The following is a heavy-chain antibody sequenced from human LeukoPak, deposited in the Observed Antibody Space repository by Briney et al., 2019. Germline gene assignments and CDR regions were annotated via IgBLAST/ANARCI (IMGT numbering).Heavy chain of an antibody. D-gene: IGHD4-11*01. J-gene: IGHJ5*02. CDR3: ARAGLPPGKEFDP. CDR1: GGSISDNNW. CDR2: IYHSGSP. Sequence: SETLSLTCAVSGGSISDNNWWSWVRQPPGKGLEWIGEIYHSGSPNYNPSLKSRVTISLDKSKNQFSLNLNSVTAADTAVHYCARAGLPPGKEFDPWGQGTLVTVSS. V-gene: IGHV4-4*02.